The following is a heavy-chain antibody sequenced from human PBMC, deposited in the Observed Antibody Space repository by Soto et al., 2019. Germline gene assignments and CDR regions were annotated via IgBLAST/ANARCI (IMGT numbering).Heavy chain of an antibody. D-gene: IGHD5-12*01. CDR2: IRSKAYGGTT. V-gene: IGHV3-49*04. J-gene: IGHJ4*02. CDR1: GFTFSNFA. Sequence: GGSLRLSCAASGFTFSNFAMSWVRQAPGKGLEWVGFIRSKAYGGTTEYAASVKGRFTISRDDSKSIAYLQMNSLKTEDTAVYYCTRDSPHPERWLQLRYYFDYWGQGTLVTVSS. CDR3: TRDSPHPERWLQLRYYFDY.